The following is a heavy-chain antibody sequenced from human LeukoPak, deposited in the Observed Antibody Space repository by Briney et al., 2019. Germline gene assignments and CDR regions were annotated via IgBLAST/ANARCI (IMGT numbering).Heavy chain of an antibody. CDR1: GGSISSGGYY. J-gene: IGHJ2*01. Sequence: SETLSLTCTVSGGSISSGGYYWSWIRQHLGKGLEWIGYIYYSGSTYYNPSLKSRVTISVDTSKNQFSLKLSSVTAADTAVYYCARGVTMIVVVIHDWYFDLWGRGTLVTVSS. CDR2: IYYSGST. CDR3: ARGVTMIVVVIHDWYFDL. D-gene: IGHD3-22*01. V-gene: IGHV4-31*03.